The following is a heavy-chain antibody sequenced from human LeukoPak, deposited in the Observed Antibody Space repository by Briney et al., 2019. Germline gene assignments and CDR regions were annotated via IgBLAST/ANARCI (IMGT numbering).Heavy chain of an antibody. Sequence: ASVKVSCKASGYTFTSYDINWVRQATGQGLEWMGWMNPNSGSTGYAQKFQGRVTMTRNTSISTAYMELSSLRSEGTAVYYCARDEAAGNYYGSGSYYYYYYMDVWGKGTTVTVSS. J-gene: IGHJ6*03. CDR3: ARDEAAGNYYGSGSYYYYYYMDV. CDR2: MNPNSGST. V-gene: IGHV1-8*01. CDR1: GYTFTSYD. D-gene: IGHD3-10*01.